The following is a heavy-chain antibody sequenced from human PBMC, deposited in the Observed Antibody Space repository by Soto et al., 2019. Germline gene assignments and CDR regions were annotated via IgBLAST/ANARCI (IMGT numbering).Heavy chain of an antibody. CDR3: ATLVPAPIKLFPRLGWFDP. D-gene: IGHD2-2*02. CDR1: GGTFSSET. Sequence: SVKVSCKASGGTFSSETITWVRQAPGQGLEWMGGIIPITDTANYAQNFRGRVTISADESTSTVYLELSSLRSEDTAVYYCATLVPAPIKLFPRLGWFDPWGQGTLVTVSS. V-gene: IGHV1-69*13. CDR2: IIPITDTA. J-gene: IGHJ5*02.